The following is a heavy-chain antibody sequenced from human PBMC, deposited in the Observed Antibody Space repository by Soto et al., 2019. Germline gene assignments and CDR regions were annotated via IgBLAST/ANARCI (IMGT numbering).Heavy chain of an antibody. CDR3: ARVLVGDFDL. CDR1: GGSFSDYF. Sequence: QVQLQQWGAGLLKPSETLSLTCAVYGGSFSDYFWPWIRQSPGKGLEWIGDTNHRGSTSYNPSLKSRVTVSLDTSKNQFSLRLSSVTAADTTVYYCARVLVGDFDLWGQGTVVTVSS. V-gene: IGHV4-34*02. CDR2: TNHRGST. D-gene: IGHD1-26*01. J-gene: IGHJ4*02.